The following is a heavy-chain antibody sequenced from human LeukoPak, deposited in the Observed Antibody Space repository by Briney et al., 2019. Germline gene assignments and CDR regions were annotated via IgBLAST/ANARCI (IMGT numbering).Heavy chain of an antibody. CDR2: MNPNSGNT. J-gene: IGHJ6*02. D-gene: IGHD6-19*01. V-gene: IGHV1-8*01. CDR1: GYTFTSYD. CDR3: ARVVTDSSGWRYYYYGMDV. Sequence: ASVKVSCKASGYTFTSYDINWVRQATGQGLEWMGWMNPNSGNTGYAQKFQGRVTMTRNTSISTAYMELSSLRSEDTAVYYCARVVTDSSGWRYYYYGMDVWGQGTTVTVSS.